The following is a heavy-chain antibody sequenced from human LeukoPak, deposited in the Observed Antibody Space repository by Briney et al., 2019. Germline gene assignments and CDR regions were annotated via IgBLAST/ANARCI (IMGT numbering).Heavy chain of an antibody. D-gene: IGHD7-27*01. CDR1: GGSFSGYY. V-gene: IGHV3-23*01. CDR3: AQDIAWGAFEH. Sequence: ETLSLTCAVYGGSFSGYYWSWIRQAPGKGLEWVSGISPSGGGTYYADSVKGRFTISRDDSKNTLSLQMNSLRVEDTALYYCAQDIAWGAFEHWGQGTLVTVSS. CDR2: ISPSGGGT. J-gene: IGHJ4*02.